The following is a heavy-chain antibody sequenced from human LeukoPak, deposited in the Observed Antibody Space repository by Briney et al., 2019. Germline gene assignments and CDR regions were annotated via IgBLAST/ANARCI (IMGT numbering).Heavy chain of an antibody. D-gene: IGHD6-13*01. CDR3: ARGGSSREQYYYYYMDV. CDR1: GYTFTSYD. Sequence: GASVKVSCKASGYTFTSYDINWVRQATGQGLEWMGWMNPNSGNTSYAQKFQGRVTITRNTSISTAYMELSSLRSEDTAVYYCARGGSSREQYYYYYMDVWGKGTTVTISS. CDR2: MNPNSGNT. V-gene: IGHV1-8*03. J-gene: IGHJ6*03.